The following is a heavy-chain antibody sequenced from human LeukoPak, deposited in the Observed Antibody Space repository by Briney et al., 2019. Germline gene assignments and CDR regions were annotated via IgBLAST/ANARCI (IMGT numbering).Heavy chain of an antibody. D-gene: IGHD3-16*01. J-gene: IGHJ4*02. Sequence: GASVKVSCKASGYTFTIYFMHWVRQAPGQGLEWMGIINPSGGSTSYAQKFQGRVTMTRDMSTSTVYMELSSLRSEDTAVYYCARNTLGGKYVWAYWGQGTLVTVSS. CDR2: INPSGGST. CDR1: GYTFTIYF. CDR3: ARNTLGGKYVWAY. V-gene: IGHV1-46*01.